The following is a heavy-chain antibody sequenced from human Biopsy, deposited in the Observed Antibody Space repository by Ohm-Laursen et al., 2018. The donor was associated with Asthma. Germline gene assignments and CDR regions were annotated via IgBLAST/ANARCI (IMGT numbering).Heavy chain of an antibody. CDR2: IYSGGGT. J-gene: IGHJ3*02. Sequence: SLRLSCAASGFAVSRDYTFWVRQPPGKGLEWVSVIYSGGGTYYADSVQGRVTISRDNSKNTLSLQMNSLRAEDTAVYYCARAYGGSFFSGSFDIWGQGTMVTVSS. V-gene: IGHV3-53*01. D-gene: IGHD4-23*01. CDR1: GFAVSRDY. CDR3: ARAYGGSFFSGSFDI.